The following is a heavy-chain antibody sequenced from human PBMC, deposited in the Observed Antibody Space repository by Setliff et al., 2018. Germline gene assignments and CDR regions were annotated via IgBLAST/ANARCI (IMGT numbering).Heavy chain of an antibody. Sequence: SETLSLTCTVSGDSMSGASIWSWIRQPPGKGLEFMGYVFPSGATKYDPSLKSRLTISVDPSKNQFSLKLTSVTAADTAVYYCARGRAGHSGHWGQGTLVTVSS. CDR2: VFPSGAT. CDR3: ARGRAGHSGH. J-gene: IGHJ4*02. CDR1: GDSMSGAS. D-gene: IGHD6-19*01. V-gene: IGHV4-59*01.